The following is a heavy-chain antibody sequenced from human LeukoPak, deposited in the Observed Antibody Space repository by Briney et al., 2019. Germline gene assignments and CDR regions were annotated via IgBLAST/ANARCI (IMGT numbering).Heavy chain of an antibody. CDR1: GGSFSSYY. V-gene: IGHV4-34*01. Sequence: SETLSLTSAVSGGSFSSYYWSWIRQPPGKGLEWIGEIDHSGSTNYNPSLKSRVTISVDTSKSQFSLQLSSVTAADTAVYYCARNFSYSKLDYWGQGTLVTVSS. CDR2: IDHSGST. CDR3: ARNFSYSKLDY. D-gene: IGHD6-13*01. J-gene: IGHJ4*02.